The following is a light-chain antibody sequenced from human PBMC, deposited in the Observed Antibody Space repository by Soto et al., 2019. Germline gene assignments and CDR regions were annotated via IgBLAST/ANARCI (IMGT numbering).Light chain of an antibody. CDR3: QQYGSSPWT. J-gene: IGKJ1*01. CDR2: GAS. V-gene: IGKV3-20*01. CDR1: QSLNIY. Sequence: EIVLTQSPATLSLSPGERATLSCRASQSLNIYLAWYQQKPGQAPRLLIYGASSRATGIPDRFSGSGSGTDFTLTISRLEPEDFAVYYCQQYGSSPWTFGQGTKVDIK.